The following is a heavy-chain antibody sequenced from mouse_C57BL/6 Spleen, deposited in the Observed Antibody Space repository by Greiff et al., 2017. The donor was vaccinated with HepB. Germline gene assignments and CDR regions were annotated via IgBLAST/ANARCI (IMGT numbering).Heavy chain of an antibody. J-gene: IGHJ2*01. D-gene: IGHD1-1*01. CDR3: ARYTVVAGNYFDY. CDR1: GYTFTSYW. CDR2: INPSNGGT. V-gene: IGHV1-53*01. Sequence: VQLQQPGTELVKPGASVKLSCKASGYTFTSYWMHWVKQRPGQGLEWIGNINPSNGGTNYNEKFKSKATLTVDKSSSTAYMQLSSLTSEDSAVYYCARYTVVAGNYFDYWGQGTTLTVSS.